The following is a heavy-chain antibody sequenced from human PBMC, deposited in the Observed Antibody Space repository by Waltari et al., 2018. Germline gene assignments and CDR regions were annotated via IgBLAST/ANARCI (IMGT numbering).Heavy chain of an antibody. CDR2: ISGSGGST. CDR1: GFTFSSYA. J-gene: IGHJ6*02. Sequence: EVQLLESGGGLVQPGGSLRLSCAASGFTFSSYAMSWVRQAPGKGLGWVSAISGSGGSTSYADSVKGRFTISRDNSTNTLYLQMNSLRAEDTAVYYCAKEKAVAGTGARGYYYGMDVWGQGTTVTVSS. V-gene: IGHV3-23*01. D-gene: IGHD6-19*01. CDR3: AKEKAVAGTGARGYYYGMDV.